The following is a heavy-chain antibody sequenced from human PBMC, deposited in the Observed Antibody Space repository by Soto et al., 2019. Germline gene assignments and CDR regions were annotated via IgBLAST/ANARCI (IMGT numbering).Heavy chain of an antibody. CDR3: ARLPSSGYYNWFDP. D-gene: IGHD3-22*01. Sequence: PGESLKISCKGSGYSFTNYWIGWVRQMPGKGLECMGIIYPAHSDTRYSPSFQGQVTISVDNSITTAYLQWSSLKASDTAMYYCARLPSSGYYNWFDPWGQGTLVTVSS. CDR2: IYPAHSDT. J-gene: IGHJ5*02. CDR1: GYSFTNYW. V-gene: IGHV5-51*01.